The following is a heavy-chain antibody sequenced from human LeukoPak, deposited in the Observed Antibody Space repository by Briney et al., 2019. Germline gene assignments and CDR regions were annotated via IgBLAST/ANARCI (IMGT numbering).Heavy chain of an antibody. CDR3: ARVHYYGSGTYYKPRWFDP. CDR1: GGSISSSSYF. D-gene: IGHD3-10*01. CDR2: IYYTGTT. Sequence: SETLSLTCTVSGGSISSSSYFWGWIRQPPGKGLEWIGNIYYTGTTYYNPSLRSRVTISVDSYKNQFALKLSSVTAADTALYYCARVHYYGSGTYYKPRWFDPWGQGTLVTVSS. V-gene: IGHV4-39*01. J-gene: IGHJ5*02.